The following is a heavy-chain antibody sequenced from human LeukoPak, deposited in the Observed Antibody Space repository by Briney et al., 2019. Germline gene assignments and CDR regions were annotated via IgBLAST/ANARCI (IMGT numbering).Heavy chain of an antibody. CDR3: ANGRSETYHY. D-gene: IGHD1-26*01. J-gene: IGHJ4*02. CDR2: IRGSGGST. V-gene: IGHV3-23*01. CDR1: GITFSSYA. Sequence: GGSLRLSCAASGITFSSYAMSWVRQAPGKGLEWVSGIRGSGGSTYYADSVKGRFTVSRDNSKNTLYLQMNSLRVEDTAVYYCANGRSETYHYWGQGSLVTVSS.